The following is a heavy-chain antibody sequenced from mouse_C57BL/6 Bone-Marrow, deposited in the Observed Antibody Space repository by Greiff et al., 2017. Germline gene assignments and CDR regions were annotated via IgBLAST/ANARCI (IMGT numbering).Heavy chain of an antibody. J-gene: IGHJ1*03. CDR1: GFTFSSYA. D-gene: IGHD1-1*01. CDR3: ARAHITTVVAWYFDV. Sequence: EVQGVESGGGLVKPGGSLKLSCAASGFTFSSYAMSWVRQTPEKRLEWVATISDGGSYTYYPDNVKGRFTISRDNAKNNLYLQMSHLKSEDTAMYYCARAHITTVVAWYFDVWGTGTTVTVSS. V-gene: IGHV5-4*01. CDR2: ISDGGSYT.